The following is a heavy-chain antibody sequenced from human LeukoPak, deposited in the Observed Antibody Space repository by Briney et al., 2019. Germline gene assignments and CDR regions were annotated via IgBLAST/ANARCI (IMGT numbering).Heavy chain of an antibody. V-gene: IGHV4-61*01. CDR3: ARGGPEHAFDY. CDR1: GGSVSSGSYY. CDR2: IHYSGST. Sequence: PSETLSLTCTVSGGSVSSGSYYWSWIRQPPGKGLECIGYIHYSGSTNYNPSLKSRVTVSVDTSKNQFSLKLSSVTAADTAVYYCARGGPEHAFDYWGQGTLVTVSS. J-gene: IGHJ4*02.